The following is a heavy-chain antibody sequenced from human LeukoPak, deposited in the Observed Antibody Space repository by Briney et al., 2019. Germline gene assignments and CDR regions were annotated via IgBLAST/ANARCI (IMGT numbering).Heavy chain of an antibody. CDR1: GGTFSSYA. CDR2: IIPILGIA. V-gene: IGHV1-69*04. CDR3: ARAAGLELSV. D-gene: IGHD1-7*01. Sequence: SVKVFCKASGGTFSSYAISWVRQAPGQGLEWMGRIIPILGIANYAQKFQGRVTITADKSTSTAYMELSSLRSEDTAVYYCARAAGLELSVWGQGTLVTVSS. J-gene: IGHJ4*02.